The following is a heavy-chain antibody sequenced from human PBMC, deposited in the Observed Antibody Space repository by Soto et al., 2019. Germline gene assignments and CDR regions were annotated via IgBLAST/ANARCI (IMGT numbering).Heavy chain of an antibody. Sequence: SQTLSLTCVISGDSVSSNSAAWNWIRQSPSRGLEWLGRTYYRSKWYNDYAVSVKSRITINPDTSKNQFSLQLNSVTPEDTAVYYCARDLLAAAARPYNWFDPWGQGTLVTVSS. V-gene: IGHV6-1*01. J-gene: IGHJ5*02. D-gene: IGHD6-13*01. CDR1: GDSVSSNSAA. CDR2: TYYRSKWYN. CDR3: ARDLLAAAARPYNWFDP.